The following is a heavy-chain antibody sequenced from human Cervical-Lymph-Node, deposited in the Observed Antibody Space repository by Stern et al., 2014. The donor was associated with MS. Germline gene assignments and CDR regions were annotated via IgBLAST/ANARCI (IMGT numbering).Heavy chain of an antibody. Sequence: VQLVESGAEVTNPGSSVKVSCKASGGTFSKFPSSWVRQAPGQGLEWMGWIFPVFGTPTYAQEFRGRVTITADVSTSTVYMELSSLRSDDTAVYYCALSSETSDRWYSLGYDLWGQGTLVTVSS. CDR1: GGTFSKFP. CDR2: IFPVFGTP. CDR3: ALSSETSDRWYSLGYDL. J-gene: IGHJ5*02. V-gene: IGHV1-69*01. D-gene: IGHD6-13*01.